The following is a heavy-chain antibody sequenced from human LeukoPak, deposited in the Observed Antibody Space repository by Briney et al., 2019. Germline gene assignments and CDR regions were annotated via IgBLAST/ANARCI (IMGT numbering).Heavy chain of an antibody. Sequence: PGGSLRLYCAASGFTFSNYWMDWVRQAPGKGLVWVSSIKSDGRSTNYADSVKGRFTISRDNAKNTLFLQMNSLRAEHTAVYYCVRDWSSSFDYWGQGTLVTVSS. J-gene: IGHJ4*02. D-gene: IGHD2-8*02. V-gene: IGHV3-74*01. CDR1: GFTFSNYW. CDR2: IKSDGRST. CDR3: VRDWSSSFDY.